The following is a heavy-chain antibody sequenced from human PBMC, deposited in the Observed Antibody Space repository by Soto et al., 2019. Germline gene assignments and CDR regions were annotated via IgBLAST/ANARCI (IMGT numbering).Heavy chain of an antibody. CDR2: ISYDGSNK. V-gene: IGHV3-30*18. J-gene: IGHJ1*01. CDR3: AKDKAPAGTEYFQD. CDR1: GFSFSFYV. Sequence: QVQLVESGGGVVQSGRSLRLSCAASGFSFSFYVMHWVRQAPGKGLEWVAVISYDGSNKNYAGSVKGRFTISRDNPKNTLYLQMNSLRPEDTAVYYCAKDKAPAGTEYFQDWGQGTLVTVSS. D-gene: IGHD6-13*01.